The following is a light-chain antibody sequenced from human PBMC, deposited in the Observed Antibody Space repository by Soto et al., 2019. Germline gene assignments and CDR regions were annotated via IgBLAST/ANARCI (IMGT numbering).Light chain of an antibody. J-gene: IGKJ2*01. CDR1: QSFSSSY. Sequence: EIVLTQSPGTLSLSPGESATLSCRASQSFSSSYLAWYQQKPGQAPRLLIYAASSRATGIPDRFSGSGSGTDFTLTISRLEPEDFAVYYCQQYDSSLYTFGQGTKLEIK. V-gene: IGKV3-20*01. CDR3: QQYDSSLYT. CDR2: AAS.